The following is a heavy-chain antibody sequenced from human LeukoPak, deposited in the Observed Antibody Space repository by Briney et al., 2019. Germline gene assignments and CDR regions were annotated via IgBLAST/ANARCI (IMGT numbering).Heavy chain of an antibody. D-gene: IGHD3-3*01. V-gene: IGHV4-30-2*01. CDR3: ARDRGDFWSGYPYFDY. CDR2: IYHSGST. Sequence: KPSETLSLTCTVSGGSISSGGYFWSWIRQPPGKGLEWIGYIYHSGSTYYNPSLKSRVTISVDRSKNQFSLKLSSVTAADTAVYYCARDRGDFWSGYPYFDYWGQGTLVTVSS. CDR1: GGSISSGGYF. J-gene: IGHJ4*02.